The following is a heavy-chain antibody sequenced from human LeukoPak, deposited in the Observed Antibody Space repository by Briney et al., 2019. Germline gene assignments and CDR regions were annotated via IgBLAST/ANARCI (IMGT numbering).Heavy chain of an antibody. J-gene: IGHJ3*02. D-gene: IGHD5-24*01. V-gene: IGHV3-30*02. CDR2: IRSDRSDK. CDR3: AKNRHGNNYADSFEI. Sequence: GGSLRLSCAATGFTFSNYDMHWVRQAPGKWLEWVAFIRSDRSDKYYVDSVKGRFTISRYNSKNILYLQMNSLAAEDTAVYYCAKNRHGNNYADSFEIWGQGTMVSVCS. CDR1: GFTFSNYD.